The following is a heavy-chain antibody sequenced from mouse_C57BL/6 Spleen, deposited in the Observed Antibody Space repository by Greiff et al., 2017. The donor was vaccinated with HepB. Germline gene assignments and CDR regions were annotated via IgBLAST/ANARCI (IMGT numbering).Heavy chain of an antibody. CDR3: AREVDYYGSSYFDV. V-gene: IGHV2-2*01. J-gene: IGHJ1*03. Sequence: QVQLKESGPGLVQPSQSLSITCTVSGFSLTSYGVHWVRQSPGKGLEWLGGIWSGGSTDYNAAFIYRLSISKDNSKSQVFFKMNSLQADDTAIYYCAREVDYYGSSYFDVWGTGTTVTVSS. CDR1: GFSLTSYG. CDR2: IWSGGST. D-gene: IGHD1-1*01.